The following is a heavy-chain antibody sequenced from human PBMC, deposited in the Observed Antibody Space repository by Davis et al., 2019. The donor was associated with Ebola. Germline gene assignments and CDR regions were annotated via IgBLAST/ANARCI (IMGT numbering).Heavy chain of an antibody. CDR2: ISGSGGST. D-gene: IGHD6-13*01. Sequence: GESLKISCAASGFTFDDYAMSWVRQAPGKGLEWVSAISGSGGSTYYADSVKGRFTISRDNSKNTLYLQMNSLRAEDTAVYYCATRIAAAGTVRADYWGQGTLVTVSS. V-gene: IGHV3-23*01. J-gene: IGHJ4*02. CDR1: GFTFDDYA. CDR3: ATRIAAAGTVRADY.